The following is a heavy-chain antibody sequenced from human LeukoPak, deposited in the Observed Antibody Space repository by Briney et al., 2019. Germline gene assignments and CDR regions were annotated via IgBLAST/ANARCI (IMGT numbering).Heavy chain of an antibody. V-gene: IGHV3-66*01. CDR1: GFTVSSNY. CDR3: ARSPGGYSGPFAY. Sequence: QPGGSLRLSCAASGFTVSSNYMSWVRQAPGKGLEWVSVIYSGGSTYYADSVKGRFTISRDNSKNTLYLQMNSLRAEDTAVYYCARSPGGYSGPFAYWGQGTLVTVSS. D-gene: IGHD5-12*01. J-gene: IGHJ4*02. CDR2: IYSGGST.